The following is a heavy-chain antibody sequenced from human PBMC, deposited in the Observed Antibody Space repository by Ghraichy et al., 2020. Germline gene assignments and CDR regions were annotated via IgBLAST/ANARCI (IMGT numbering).Heavy chain of an antibody. CDR3: VKEGPYSYGQGGAFDI. CDR2: ISSNGGDT. D-gene: IGHD5-18*01. J-gene: IGHJ3*02. CDR1: GFTFSIYA. Sequence: GESLNISCSASGFTFSIYAMHWVRQAPGKGLEYVSGISSNGGDTYYADSVKGRFTISRDNSKNTLYLQMSSLRAGDTAVYSCVKEGPYSYGQGGAFDIWGQGTVVTVSS. V-gene: IGHV3-64D*06.